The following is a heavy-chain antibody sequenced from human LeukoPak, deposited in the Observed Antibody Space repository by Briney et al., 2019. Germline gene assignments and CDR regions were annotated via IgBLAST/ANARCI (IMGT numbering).Heavy chain of an antibody. J-gene: IGHJ6*02. V-gene: IGHV3-21*01. Sequence: PGGTLSFSCAASGFTFSSYSMTWVRQAPGKGLEWVAAISSGGSNIYYGDSVKGRFNISRDNAKTSLYLQMNSLRAEDTAVYYCARGQRDIVVVPAATCYYYGMDVWGQGTTVTVSS. CDR1: GFTFSSYS. CDR3: ARGQRDIVVVPAATCYYYGMDV. D-gene: IGHD2-2*01. CDR2: ISSGGSNI.